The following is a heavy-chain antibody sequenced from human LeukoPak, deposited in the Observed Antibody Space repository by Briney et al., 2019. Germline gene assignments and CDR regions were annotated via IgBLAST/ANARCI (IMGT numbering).Heavy chain of an antibody. CDR2: IYYSGST. V-gene: IGHV4-39*01. CDR1: GGSISSSGYY. CDR3: ARQGSAGDYVFF. J-gene: IGHJ4*02. D-gene: IGHD3-16*01. Sequence: SETLSPTCTVSGGSISSSGYYWGWFRQPPGKGLEWIGSIYYSGSTYYNQPLKSRVTISVDTSKNQFSLKLTSVTAADTAVYYCARQGSAGDYVFFWGQGTLVTVSS.